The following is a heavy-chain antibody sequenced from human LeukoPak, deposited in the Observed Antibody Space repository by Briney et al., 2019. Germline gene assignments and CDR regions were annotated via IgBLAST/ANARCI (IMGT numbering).Heavy chain of an antibody. CDR3: ARGRLLRYHSWFDP. Sequence: ASVKVSCKPSGYTFTSYDINWVRQATGQGLGWMGWMNPNSGNTGYAQKFQGRVTMTRNTSISTAYMELSSLRSEDTAVYYCARGRLLRYHSWFDPWGQGTLVTVSS. D-gene: IGHD3-9*01. J-gene: IGHJ5*02. CDR1: GYTFTSYD. CDR2: MNPNSGNT. V-gene: IGHV1-8*01.